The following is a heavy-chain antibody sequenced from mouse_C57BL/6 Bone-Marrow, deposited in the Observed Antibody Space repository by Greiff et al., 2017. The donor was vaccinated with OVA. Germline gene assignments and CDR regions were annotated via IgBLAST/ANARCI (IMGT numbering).Heavy chain of an antibody. CDR1: GYTFTSYW. Sequence: VQLQQPGAELVKPGASVKMSCKASGYTFTSYWITWVKQRPGQGLEWIGDIYPGSGSTNSNEKFKSKATLTVDTSSSTAYMQLSSLTSEDSAVYYCARCPTNLAWFAYWGQGTLVTVSA. J-gene: IGHJ3*01. V-gene: IGHV1-55*01. CDR2: IYPGSGST. CDR3: ARCPTNLAWFAY. D-gene: IGHD4-1*02.